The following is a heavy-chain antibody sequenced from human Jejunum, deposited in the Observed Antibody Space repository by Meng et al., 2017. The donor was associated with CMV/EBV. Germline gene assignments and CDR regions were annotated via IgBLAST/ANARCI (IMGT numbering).Heavy chain of an antibody. CDR2: IYYSGST. J-gene: IGHJ6*02. Sequence: GVTIRSYYWTWSRQPPGKGLEWIGYIYYSGSTYYNPSLKSPVSISGDTSKNQVTLKVNSVTAADTAVYYCAKFSASGAYYLGMDVWGQGTTVTVSS. CDR3: AKFSASGAYYLGMDV. CDR1: GVTIRSYY. V-gene: IGHV4-59*01. D-gene: IGHD1-26*01.